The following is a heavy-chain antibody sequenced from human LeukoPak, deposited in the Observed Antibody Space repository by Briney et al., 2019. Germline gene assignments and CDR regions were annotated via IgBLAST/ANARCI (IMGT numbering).Heavy chain of an antibody. D-gene: IGHD5-18*01. J-gene: IGHJ4*02. Sequence: ASVEVSCKASGYTFTGYYMHWVRQAPGQGLEWMGWINPNSGGTNYAQKFQGRVTMTRDTSISTAYMELSRLRSDDTAVYYCARGGYSYGYPYFDYWGQGTLVTVSS. CDR1: GYTFTGYY. V-gene: IGHV1-2*02. CDR2: INPNSGGT. CDR3: ARGGYSYGYPYFDY.